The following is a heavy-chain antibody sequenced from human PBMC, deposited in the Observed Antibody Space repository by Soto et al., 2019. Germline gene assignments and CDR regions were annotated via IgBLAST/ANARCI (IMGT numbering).Heavy chain of an antibody. J-gene: IGHJ2*01. CDR3: ARLSYFYDKWYFDL. V-gene: IGHV4-30-4*01. D-gene: IGHD3-22*01. CDR2: VYYSGTT. CDR1: GASINNNDYY. Sequence: QLQESGPGLVKPSQTLSLTCTVSGASINNNDYYWSWIRHTPGKALEWIGYVYYSGTTDYIPSIKSRLSMSIDKSQNQFTLKLHSVTAADTATYYCARLSYFYDKWYFDLWGRGTLVTVSS.